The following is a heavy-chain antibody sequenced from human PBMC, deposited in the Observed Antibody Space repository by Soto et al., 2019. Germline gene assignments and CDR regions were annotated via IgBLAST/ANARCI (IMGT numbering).Heavy chain of an antibody. Sequence: GGSLRLSCAASGFTFSSCSMNWVRQAPGKGLEWVSYISSSSGTIYYADSVKGRFTISRDNAKNSLYLQMNSLRDEDTAVYYCASEDPGSGSYYLGGQGALVNVSS. CDR2: ISSSSGTI. D-gene: IGHD3-10*01. CDR1: GFTFSSCS. V-gene: IGHV3-48*02. CDR3: ASEDPGSGSYYL. J-gene: IGHJ4*02.